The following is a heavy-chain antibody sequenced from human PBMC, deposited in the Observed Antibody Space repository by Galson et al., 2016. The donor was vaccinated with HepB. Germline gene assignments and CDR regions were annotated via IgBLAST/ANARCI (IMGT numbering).Heavy chain of an antibody. CDR3: GLVEHGSGSYYTSAFDY. J-gene: IGHJ4*02. D-gene: IGHD3-10*01. V-gene: IGHV4-39*01. CDR1: GGSISSSYYY. Sequence: SETLSLTCTVSGGSISSSYYYWGWVRQPPGKGLEWIGNLYSGDTQYNPSLKSRLAISVDPSRTRLSLRLRSVTAADTAVYYCGLVEHGSGSYYTSAFDYWGQGTLVTVSS. CDR2: LYSGDT.